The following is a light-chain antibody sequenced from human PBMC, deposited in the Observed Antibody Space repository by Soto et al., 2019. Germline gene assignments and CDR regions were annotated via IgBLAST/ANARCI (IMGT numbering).Light chain of an antibody. V-gene: IGLV1-44*01. J-gene: IGLJ1*01. CDR2: ADN. CDR1: SSNIEDNT. CDR3: AAWDGSLNGLYV. Sequence: QSVLTQPPSASGTPGLRVTISCSGSSSNIEDNTVSLYQQFPGAAPKLLISADNQRPSGVPDRFSGSKSGTSASLAISGLQCEAEAEYFCAAWDGSLNGLYVFGSGTKLTVL.